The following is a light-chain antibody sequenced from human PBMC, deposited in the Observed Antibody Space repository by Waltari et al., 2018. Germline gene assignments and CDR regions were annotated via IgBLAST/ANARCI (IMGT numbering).Light chain of an antibody. V-gene: IGLV2-14*03. CDR2: DVN. CDR3: SSYTSISTLGV. CDR1: SRDIGGYNS. J-gene: IGLJ3*02. Sequence: QSALTQPASVSGSPGQSITISCTGTSRDIGGYNSVSWYQQHPDKAPKLIIYDVNHRPAGVSYRFSGSKSGNTASLTISGLRADDEADYYCSSYTSISTLGVFGGGTRLTVL.